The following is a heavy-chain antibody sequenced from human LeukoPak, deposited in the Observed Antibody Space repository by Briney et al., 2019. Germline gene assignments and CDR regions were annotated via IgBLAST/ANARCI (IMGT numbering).Heavy chain of an antibody. D-gene: IGHD3-16*02. CDR2: INDDGSEK. V-gene: IGHV3-7*01. CDR3: GRIFNIWGTFRNT. Sequence: GGSLRLSCAASGFPFTSYWMVWVRQAPGKGLEWVANINDDGSEKNYLESLKGRFTISRDNANNSVSLHMTALRAEDTAIYYCGRIFNIWGTFRNTWGQGTQVTVSS. J-gene: IGHJ4*02. CDR1: GFPFTSYW.